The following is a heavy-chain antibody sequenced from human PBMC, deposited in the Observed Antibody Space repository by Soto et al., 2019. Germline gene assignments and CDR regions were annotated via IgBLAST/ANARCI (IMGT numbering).Heavy chain of an antibody. V-gene: IGHV4-59*01. Sequence: SETLSLTCTVSGGSISSYYWSWIRQPPGKGLEWIGYIYYSGSTNYNPSLKSRVTISVDTSKNQFSLKLSSVTAADTAVYYCARSIYWGSYYFDYWGQGTLVTVSS. CDR2: IYYSGST. CDR3: ARSIYWGSYYFDY. D-gene: IGHD3-16*01. J-gene: IGHJ4*02. CDR1: GGSISSYY.